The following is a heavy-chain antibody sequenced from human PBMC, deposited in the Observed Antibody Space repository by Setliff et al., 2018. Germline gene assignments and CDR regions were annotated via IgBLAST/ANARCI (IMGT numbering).Heavy chain of an antibody. CDR2: VSTYNGDT. V-gene: IGHV1-18*01. J-gene: IGHJ4*02. Sequence: ASVKVSCKASGYSFTSFSITWVRQAPGQGLEWLGWVSTYNGDTKSAQKFRGRVTMTTDISTSTVYMELRSLRPDDTAVYYCARINFYVSSGYYYASDNWGQGTLVTVSS. CDR3: ARINFYVSSGYYYASDN. CDR1: GYSFTSFS. D-gene: IGHD3-22*01.